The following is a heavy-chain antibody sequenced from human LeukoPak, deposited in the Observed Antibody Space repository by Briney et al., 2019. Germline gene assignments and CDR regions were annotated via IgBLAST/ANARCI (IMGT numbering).Heavy chain of an antibody. CDR1: GFTFSSYA. D-gene: IGHD2-2*02. V-gene: IGHV3-23*01. Sequence: GGSLRLSCAASGFTFSSYAMSWVRQAPGKGLEWVSAISGSGGSTYYADSVKGRFTISRDNSKNTLYLQMNSLRAEDTAVHYCAKYCSSTSCYIYWGQGTLVTVSS. J-gene: IGHJ4*02. CDR3: AKYCSSTSCYIY. CDR2: ISGSGGST.